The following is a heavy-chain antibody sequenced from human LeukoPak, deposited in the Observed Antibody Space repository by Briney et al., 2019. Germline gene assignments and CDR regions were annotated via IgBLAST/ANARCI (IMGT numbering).Heavy chain of an antibody. Sequence: GGSLRLSCAASGFTFDDHGMTWVRQAPGKGLEWVSGINWNGDSAGYADSVKGRFTISRDNAKNSLYLQMNSLRAEDTAVYYCARDRVLLWFGEMDVWGKGTTVTISS. CDR3: ARDRVLLWFGEMDV. CDR1: GFTFDDHG. V-gene: IGHV3-20*04. D-gene: IGHD3-10*01. CDR2: INWNGDSA. J-gene: IGHJ6*04.